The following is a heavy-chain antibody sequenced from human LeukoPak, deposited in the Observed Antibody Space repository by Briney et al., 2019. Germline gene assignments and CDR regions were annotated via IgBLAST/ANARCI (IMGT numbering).Heavy chain of an antibody. CDR1: GYTFTSYG. V-gene: IGHV1-18*01. D-gene: IGHD3-22*01. CDR2: ISAYNGNT. J-gene: IGHJ4*02. CDR3: ARSGRYYYDSSGYYYFDF. Sequence: ASVEVSCKASGYTFTSYGISWVRQAPGHGLEWMGWISAYNGNTNYAQKLQGRVTMTTDTSTSTAYMELRSLRSDDTAVYYWARSGRYYYDSSGYYYFDFWGQGTLASVPS.